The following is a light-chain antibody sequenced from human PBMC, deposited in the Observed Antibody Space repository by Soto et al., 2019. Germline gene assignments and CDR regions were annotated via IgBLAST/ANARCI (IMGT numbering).Light chain of an antibody. CDR1: QRVSSSY. CDR3: QRYGSSPPFT. Sequence: EIVLTQSPGTLSLSPGERATLSCRASQRVSSSYLAWYQQKPGQAPRLLIYGASSRATGIPDRFSGSGSGTDFTLTISRLEPEDFAVYFCQRYGSSPPFTFCQGTKVDIK. V-gene: IGKV3-20*01. J-gene: IGKJ2*01. CDR2: GAS.